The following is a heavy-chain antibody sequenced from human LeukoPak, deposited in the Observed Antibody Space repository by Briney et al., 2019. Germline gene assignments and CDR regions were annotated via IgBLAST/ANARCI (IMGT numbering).Heavy chain of an antibody. CDR1: GGSISSYY. CDR2: IYHSGST. J-gene: IGHJ4*02. D-gene: IGHD5-18*01. Sequence: SETLSLTCTVSGGSISSYYWSWIRQPPGKGLEWIGYIYHSGSTNYNPSLKSRVTISVDTSKNQFSLKLSSVTAADTAVYYCARVDTAMVYFDYWGQGTLVTVSS. V-gene: IGHV4-59*01. CDR3: ARVDTAMVYFDY.